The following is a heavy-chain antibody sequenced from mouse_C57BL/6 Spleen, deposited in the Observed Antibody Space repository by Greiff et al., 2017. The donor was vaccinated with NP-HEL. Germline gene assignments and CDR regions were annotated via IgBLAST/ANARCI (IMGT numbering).Heavy chain of an antibody. Sequence: VQLQQSGAELLKPGASVKLSCTASGFNIKDYYMHWVKQRTEQCLEWIGRIVPEDGETKYAAKFQGKATIPADTSSNTAYLQLSSLTSEAPAVCFCDYGDYESLFSDWGQGGLVTVS. J-gene: IGHJ3*02. D-gene: IGHD2-13*01. CDR2: IVPEDGET. V-gene: IGHV14-2*01. CDR3: DYGDYESLFSD. CDR1: GFNIKDYY.